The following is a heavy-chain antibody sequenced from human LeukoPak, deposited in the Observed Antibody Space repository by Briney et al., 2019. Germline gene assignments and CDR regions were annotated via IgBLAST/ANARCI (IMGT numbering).Heavy chain of an antibody. V-gene: IGHV4-34*01. CDR3: ARGLWGYRIYYGMDV. CDR2: INHSGST. J-gene: IGHJ6*02. Sequence: SETLSLTCAAYGGSFSGYYWSWIRQPPGKGLEWIGEINHSGSTNYNPSLKSRVTISVDTSKNQFSLKLSSVTAADTAVYYCARGLWGYRIYYGMDVWGQGTTVTVSS. D-gene: IGHD3-16*01. CDR1: GGSFSGYY.